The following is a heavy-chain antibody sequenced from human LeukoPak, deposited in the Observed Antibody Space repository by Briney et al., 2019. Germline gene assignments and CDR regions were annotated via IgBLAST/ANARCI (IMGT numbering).Heavy chain of an antibody. CDR3: ARSSSIPWLRSWFDP. CDR1: GYTFTSYY. D-gene: IGHD5-12*01. CDR2: INPSGGST. V-gene: IGHV1-46*01. Sequence: ASVKVSFKASGYTFTSYYMHWARQAPGQGLEWMGIINPSGGSTSYAQKFQGRVTMTRDTSTSTVYMELSSLRSEDTAVYYCARSSSIPWLRSWFDPWGQGTLVTVSS. J-gene: IGHJ5*02.